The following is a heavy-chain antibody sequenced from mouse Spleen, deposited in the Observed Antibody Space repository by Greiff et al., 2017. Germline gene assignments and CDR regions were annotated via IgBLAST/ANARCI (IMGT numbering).Heavy chain of an antibody. CDR3: ARSGDGSYWYFDV. J-gene: IGHJ1*01. CDR1: GYTFTSYD. Sequence: VMLVESGPELVKPGASVKLSCKASGYTFTSYDINWVKQRPGQGLEWIGWIYPRDGSTKYNEKFKGKATLTVDTSSSTAYMELHSLTSEDSAVYFCARSGDGSYWYFDVWGAGTTVTVSS. V-gene: IGHV1-85*01. D-gene: IGHD1-1*02. CDR2: IYPRDGST.